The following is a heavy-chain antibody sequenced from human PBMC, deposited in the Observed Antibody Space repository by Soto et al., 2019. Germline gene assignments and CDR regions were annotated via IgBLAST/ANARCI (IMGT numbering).Heavy chain of an antibody. D-gene: IGHD2-15*01. Sequence: SETLSLTCTVSGGSISSYYWSWIRQPPGKGPEWIGYIYYSGSTNYNPSLKSRVTISVDTSKNQFSLKLSSVTAADTAVYYCARMRVWWQMQYEVPAIDYWGQGTLVTVSS. CDR2: IYYSGST. V-gene: IGHV4-59*01. CDR3: ARMRVWWQMQYEVPAIDY. CDR1: GGSISSYY. J-gene: IGHJ4*02.